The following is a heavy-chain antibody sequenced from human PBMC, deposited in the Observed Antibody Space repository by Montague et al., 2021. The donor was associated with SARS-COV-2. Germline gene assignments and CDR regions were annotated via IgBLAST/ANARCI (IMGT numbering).Heavy chain of an antibody. V-gene: IGHV1-69*13. CDR2: IIPIFGTP. Sequence: SVKVFCKASGGTFSSYAISWVRQAPGQGLEWMGGIIPIFGTPNYAQKFQGRVTITADESTSTAYMELSSLRSEDTAVYYCARGRFGSYYGSQFYYGMDVWGQGTTVTVSS. J-gene: IGHJ6*01. D-gene: IGHD1-26*01. CDR3: ARGRFGSYYGSQFYYGMDV. CDR1: GGTFSSYA.